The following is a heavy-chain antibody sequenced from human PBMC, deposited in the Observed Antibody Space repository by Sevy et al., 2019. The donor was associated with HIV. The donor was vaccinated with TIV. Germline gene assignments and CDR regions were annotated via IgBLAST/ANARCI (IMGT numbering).Heavy chain of an antibody. CDR3: PRGYYYDSSGYSDY. Sequence: GGSLRLSCTGSGLTFGDYAMSWFRQAPGMGLEWVGFIRSKDYGGATEYAASVKGRFTISRDDSKSIADLQMNSLKTEDTAVYYCPRGYYYDSSGYSDYWGQGTLVTVSS. D-gene: IGHD3-22*01. CDR2: IRSKDYGGAT. V-gene: IGHV3-49*03. CDR1: GLTFGDYA. J-gene: IGHJ4*02.